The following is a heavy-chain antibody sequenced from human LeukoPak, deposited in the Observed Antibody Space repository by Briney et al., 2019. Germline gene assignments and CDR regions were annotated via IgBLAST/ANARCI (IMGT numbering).Heavy chain of an antibody. J-gene: IGHJ6*03. CDR3: ARHGTDYGSGSYTYYYYYMDV. Sequence: GESLKISCKGSGYSFTSYWIGWVRQIPGKGLEWMGIIYPGDSDTRYSPSFQGQVTISADKSISTAYLQWSSLKASDTAMYYCARHGTDYGSGSYTYYYYYMDVWGKGTTVTVSS. D-gene: IGHD3-10*01. V-gene: IGHV5-51*01. CDR2: IYPGDSDT. CDR1: GYSFTSYW.